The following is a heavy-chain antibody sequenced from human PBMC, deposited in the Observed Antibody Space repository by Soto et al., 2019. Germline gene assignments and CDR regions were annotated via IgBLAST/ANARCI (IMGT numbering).Heavy chain of an antibody. J-gene: IGHJ5*02. CDR1: GGCISSYY. V-gene: IGHV4-59*08. Sequence: SETLSLTCTVCGGCISSYYWIWLRQPPGKGLEWIGYIYYSGSTNYNPSLKSRVTISVDTSKNQFSLQLNSVTPDDTAVYYCVRLIGNSWLDTWGQGTLVTVSS. CDR3: VRLIGNSWLDT. CDR2: IYYSGST.